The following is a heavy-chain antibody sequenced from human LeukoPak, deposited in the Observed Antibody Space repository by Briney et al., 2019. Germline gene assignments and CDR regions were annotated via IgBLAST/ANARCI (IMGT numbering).Heavy chain of an antibody. CDR3: ARAADIVVVPAALVDY. CDR2: INWNGGST. J-gene: IGHJ4*02. D-gene: IGHD2-2*01. CDR1: GFTFSSYW. V-gene: IGHV3-20*04. Sequence: GGSLRLSCAASGFTFSSYWMSWVRQAPGKGLEWVSGINWNGGSTGYADSVKGRFTISRDNAKNSLYLQMNSLRAEDTALYYCARAADIVVVPAALVDYWGQGTLVTVSS.